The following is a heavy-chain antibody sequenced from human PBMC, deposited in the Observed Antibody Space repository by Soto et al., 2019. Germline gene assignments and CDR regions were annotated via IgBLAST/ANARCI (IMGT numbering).Heavy chain of an antibody. CDR2: IIPIFGTA. Sequence: ASVKVSCKASGGTFSSYAISWVRQAPGQGLEWMGGIIPIFGTANYAQKFQGRVTITADESTSTAYMELSSLRSEDTAVYYCARVTDRAVADYYFDYWGQGTLVTVSS. V-gene: IGHV1-69*13. J-gene: IGHJ4*02. CDR1: GGTFSSYA. D-gene: IGHD6-19*01. CDR3: ARVTDRAVADYYFDY.